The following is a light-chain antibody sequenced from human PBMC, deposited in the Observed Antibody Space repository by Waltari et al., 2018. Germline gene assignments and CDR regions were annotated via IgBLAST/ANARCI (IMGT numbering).Light chain of an antibody. CDR3: QQYNNWPPWT. V-gene: IGKV3-15*01. CDR2: GAS. CDR1: QSVSSN. Sequence: EIVMTQYPASLSVSPGERATLSCRARQSVSSNLAWSQQKPGQAPRLLIYGASTRATGIPARFSGSGSGTEFTLTISSLQSEDFAVYYCQQYNNWPPWTFGQGTKVEIK. J-gene: IGKJ1*01.